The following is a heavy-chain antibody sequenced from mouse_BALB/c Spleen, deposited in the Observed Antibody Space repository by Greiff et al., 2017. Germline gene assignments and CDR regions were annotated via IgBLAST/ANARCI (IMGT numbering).Heavy chain of an antibody. CDR3: ARQDHYDGVGAMDY. CDR2: ISTGGGST. V-gene: IGHV5-12-2*01. Sequence: EVHLLQSGGGLVQPGASLKLSCAASGFTFSSYNMSWVRQTPEQRLEWVAYISTGGGSTYYPDTVKGRFTISTDNATNTLYLQLSSLKSEDTAMYDCARQDHYDGVGAMDYWGQGTSVTVSS. CDR1: GFTFSSYN. D-gene: IGHD1-2*01. J-gene: IGHJ4*01.